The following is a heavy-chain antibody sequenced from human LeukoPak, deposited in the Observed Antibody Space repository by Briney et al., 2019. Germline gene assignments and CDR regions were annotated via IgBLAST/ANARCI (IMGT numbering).Heavy chain of an antibody. Sequence: SETLSLTCAVYGGSFSGYYWSWIRQPPGKGLEWIGEINHSGSTNYNPSPKSRVTISVEASKNQVSLQLSSVTAAATAVCYCARFPGYSXGXXXXSXPYYFDYWRQGTLVTV. CDR1: GGSFSGYY. CDR3: ARFPGYSXGXXXXSXPYYFDY. J-gene: IGHJ4*02. D-gene: IGHD6-19*01. CDR2: INHSGST. V-gene: IGHV4-34*01.